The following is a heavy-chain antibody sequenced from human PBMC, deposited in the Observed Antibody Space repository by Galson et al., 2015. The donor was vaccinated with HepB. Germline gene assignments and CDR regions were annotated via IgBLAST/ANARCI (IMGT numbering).Heavy chain of an antibody. CDR2: ISGSGGST. D-gene: IGHD3-10*01. CDR3: ARDVDSGSYYGAAFDY. V-gene: IGHV3-23*01. CDR1: GFTFSSYA. Sequence: SLRLSCAASGFTFSSYAMSWVRQAPGKGLEWVSAISGSGGSTYYADSVKGRFTISRDNSKNTLYLQMNSLRAEDTAVYYCARDVDSGSYYGAAFDYWGQGTLVTVSS. J-gene: IGHJ4*02.